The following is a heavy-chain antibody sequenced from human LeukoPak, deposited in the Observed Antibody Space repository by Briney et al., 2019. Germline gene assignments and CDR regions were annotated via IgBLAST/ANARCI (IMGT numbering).Heavy chain of an antibody. V-gene: IGHV3-48*04. CDR1: GFTFSSYS. J-gene: IGHJ4*02. D-gene: IGHD2-2*01. Sequence: GGSLRLSCAASGFTFSSYSMNWVRQAPGKGLEWVSYISSSSSTMYYADSVKGRFTISRDNAKNSLYLQMNSLRAEDTAVYYCARRIGFGVVPAAETFFDYWGQGTLVTVSS. CDR3: ARRIGFGVVPAAETFFDY. CDR2: ISSSSSTM.